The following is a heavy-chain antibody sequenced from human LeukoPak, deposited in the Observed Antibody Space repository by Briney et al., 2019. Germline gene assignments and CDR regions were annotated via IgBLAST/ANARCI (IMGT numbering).Heavy chain of an antibody. CDR2: IKQDGSEK. CDR3: ARAMYSGSYYGVPFDY. V-gene: IGHV3-7*01. J-gene: IGHJ4*02. CDR1: GFTFSSYW. D-gene: IGHD1-26*01. Sequence: GGSLRLSCAASGFTFSSYWMSWVRQAPGKRLEWVANIKQDGSEKYYVDSVKGRFTISRDNAKNSLYLQMNSLRAEDTAVYYCARAMYSGSYYGVPFDYWGQGTLVTVSS.